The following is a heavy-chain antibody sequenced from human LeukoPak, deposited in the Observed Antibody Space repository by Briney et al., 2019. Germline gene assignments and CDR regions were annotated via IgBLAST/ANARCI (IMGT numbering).Heavy chain of an antibody. V-gene: IGHV1-69*06. CDR2: IIPIFGTA. D-gene: IGHD3-22*01. CDR1: GGTFSSYA. CDR3: ARDGAYYYDSSGYYPGYYFDY. J-gene: IGHJ4*02. Sequence: ASVKVSCKASGGTFSSYAISWVRQAPGQGLEWMGGIIPIFGTANYAQKFQGRVTITADKSTSTAYMELSSLRSEDTAVYYCARDGAYYYDSSGYYPGYYFDYWGQGTLVTVSS.